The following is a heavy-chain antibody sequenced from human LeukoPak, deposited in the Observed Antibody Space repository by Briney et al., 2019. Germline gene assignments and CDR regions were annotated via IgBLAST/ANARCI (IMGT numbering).Heavy chain of an antibody. CDR2: ISAYNGNT. Sequence: ASVKVSCKASGYTFTSYGISWVRQAPGQGLEWMGWISAYNGNTNYAQKLQGRVTMTRDTSISTAYMELSRLRSDDTAVYYCARGSPYYDFWSGLKKGGLDYWGQGTLVTVSS. J-gene: IGHJ4*02. V-gene: IGHV1-18*01. D-gene: IGHD3-3*01. CDR3: ARGSPYYDFWSGLKKGGLDY. CDR1: GYTFTSYG.